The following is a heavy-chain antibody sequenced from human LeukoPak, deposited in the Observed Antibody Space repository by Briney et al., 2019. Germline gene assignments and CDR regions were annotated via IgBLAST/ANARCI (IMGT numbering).Heavy chain of an antibody. V-gene: IGHV1-46*04. CDR1: GYTFTSYY. CDR2: INPRGGST. Sequence: ASVRVSCTASGYTFTSYYMHWVRQAPGQWLEWMGIINPRGGSTSYAQKLQGRVTMTRDTSTSTVYMELSSRRSEDTAVYYCARDACSGCGCYSGNWFDLWGQGTLVTVSS. CDR3: ARDACSGCGCYSGNWFDL. D-gene: IGHD2-15*01. J-gene: IGHJ5*02.